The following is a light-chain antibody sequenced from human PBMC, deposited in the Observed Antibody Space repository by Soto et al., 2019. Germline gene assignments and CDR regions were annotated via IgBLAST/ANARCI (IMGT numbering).Light chain of an antibody. V-gene: IGKV1-17*03. CDR2: GAS. J-gene: IGKJ4*01. CDR1: QGISHY. Sequence: DIQMTQSPSAMSASVGDRVTITCRASQGISHYLAWFQQRPGQVPKRLIYGASTLHSGVPSRFSGSGSGTEFNLTISSLTPDDFGNYYCLQPNTYPLSFGGGTKVDIK. CDR3: LQPNTYPLS.